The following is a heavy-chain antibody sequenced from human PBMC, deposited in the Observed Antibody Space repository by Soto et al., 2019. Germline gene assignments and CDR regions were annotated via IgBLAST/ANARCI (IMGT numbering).Heavy chain of an antibody. D-gene: IGHD6-19*01. Sequence: LSLTCAVYGGSFSGYYWSWIRQPPGKGLEWIGEINHSGSTNYNPSLKSRVTISVDTSKNQFSLKLSSVTAADTAVYYCARESTYSSGWYLGWFDPWGQGTLVTVSS. CDR2: INHSGST. V-gene: IGHV4-34*01. CDR3: ARESTYSSGWYLGWFDP. CDR1: GGSFSGYY. J-gene: IGHJ5*02.